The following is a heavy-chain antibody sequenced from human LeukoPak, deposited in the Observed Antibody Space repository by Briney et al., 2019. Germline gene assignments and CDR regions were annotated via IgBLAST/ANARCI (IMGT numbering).Heavy chain of an antibody. D-gene: IGHD3-22*01. V-gene: IGHV4-59*11. J-gene: IGHJ4*02. Sequence: PSETLSLTCTVSGVSISSHYWSWVRQPPGKGLEWIGYIYYSGSTNYNPSLKSRVTISVDTSKNQFSLKLSSVTAADTAVYYCARESENYYDSSGYSLYYFDYWGQGTLVTVSS. CDR2: IYYSGST. CDR3: ARESENYYDSSGYSLYYFDY. CDR1: GVSISSHY.